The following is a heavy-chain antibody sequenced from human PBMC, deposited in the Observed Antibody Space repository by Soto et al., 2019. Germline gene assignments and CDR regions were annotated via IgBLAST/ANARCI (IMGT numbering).Heavy chain of an antibody. D-gene: IGHD3-10*01. CDR1: GGSISSGGYY. CDR3: AREGVTMVRGVIRPQGNWFDP. CDR2: IYYSGTT. J-gene: IGHJ5*02. V-gene: IGHV4-31*03. Sequence: SETLSLTCTVSGGSISSGGYYWSWIRQHPGKGLEWIGDIYYSGTTYYNPSLKSRVTISVDTSKNQFSLKLSSVTAADTAVYYCAREGVTMVRGVIRPQGNWFDPWGQGTLVTVSS.